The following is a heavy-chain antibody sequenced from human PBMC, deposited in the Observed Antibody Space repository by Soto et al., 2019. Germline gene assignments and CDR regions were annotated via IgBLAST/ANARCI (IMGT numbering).Heavy chain of an antibody. D-gene: IGHD1-26*01. Sequence: EVQVVESGGGLVKPGGSLTLSCNFTFSLYSMNWVRQAPGKGLEWVASISSGAAYIKYADSVQGRFTISRDNAKSSVSLQMTSLRVEDTAVYSCTRDEGGSYDSWFHPWGRGTQVTVSA. CDR2: ISSGAAYI. CDR3: TRDEGGSYDSWFHP. J-gene: IGHJ5*02. V-gene: IGHV3-21*01. CDR1: TFSLYS.